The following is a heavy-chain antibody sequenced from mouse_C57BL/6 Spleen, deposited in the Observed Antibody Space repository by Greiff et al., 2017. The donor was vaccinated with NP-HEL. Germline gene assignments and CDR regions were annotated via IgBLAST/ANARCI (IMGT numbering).Heavy chain of an antibody. CDR1: GISITTGNYR. Sequence: EVKLMESGPGLVKPSQTVFLTCTVTGISITTGNYRWSWIRQFPGNKLEWIGYIYYSGTITYNPSLTSRTTITRDTPKNQFFLEMNSLTAEDTATYYCARDDYDGDYYAMDYWGQGTSVTVSS. J-gene: IGHJ4*01. D-gene: IGHD2-4*01. CDR3: ARDDYDGDYYAMDY. V-gene: IGHV3-5*01. CDR2: IYYSGTI.